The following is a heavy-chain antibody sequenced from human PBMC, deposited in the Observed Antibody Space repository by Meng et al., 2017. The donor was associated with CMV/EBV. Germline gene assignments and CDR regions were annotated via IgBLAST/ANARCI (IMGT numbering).Heavy chain of an antibody. CDR3: VRSSGWSLFDY. CDR1: GFTFSDYY. J-gene: IGHJ4*02. CDR2: VNSNNDAT. Sequence: QVLLALSGAEMKKHGASVKVPCTTSGFTFSDYYIHWVRQAPGQGLEWMGWVNSNNDATNYARKFQGRVSMTRDTSISTAHMELSRLTSDDTAVYYCVRSSGWSLFDYWGQGTLVTVSS. D-gene: IGHD6-19*01. V-gene: IGHV1-2*02.